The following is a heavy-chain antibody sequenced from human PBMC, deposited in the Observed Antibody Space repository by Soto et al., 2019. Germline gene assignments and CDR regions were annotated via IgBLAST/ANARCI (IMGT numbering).Heavy chain of an antibody. V-gene: IGHV4-39*01. CDR3: ISSSWSYYGMDV. CDR1: GGSISSSSYY. CDR2: IYYSGST. Sequence: QLQLQESGPGLVKPSETLSLTCTVSGGSISSSSYYWGWIRQPPGKGLEWIGSIYYSGSTYYNPSLKSRVTISVDTSKNQFSLKLSSVTAADTAVYYCISSSWSYYGMDVWGQGTTVTVSS. D-gene: IGHD6-13*01. J-gene: IGHJ6*02.